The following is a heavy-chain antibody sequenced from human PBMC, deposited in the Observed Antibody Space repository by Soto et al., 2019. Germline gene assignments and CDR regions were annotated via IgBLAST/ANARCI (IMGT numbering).Heavy chain of an antibody. V-gene: IGHV3-53*01. J-gene: IGHJ2*01. CDR1: GFTVSSNY. CDR3: ARDRGTWGSYRHWYFDL. Sequence: EVQLVESGGGLIQPGGSLRLSCAASGFTVSSNYMSWVCQAPGKGLEWVSVIYSGGSTYYADSVKGRFTISRDNSKNTLYLQMNSLRAEDTAVYYCARDRGTWGSYRHWYFDLWGRGTLVTVSS. CDR2: IYSGGST. D-gene: IGHD3-16*02.